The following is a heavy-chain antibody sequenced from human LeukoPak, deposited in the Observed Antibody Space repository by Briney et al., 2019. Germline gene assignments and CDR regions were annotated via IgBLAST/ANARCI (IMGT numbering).Heavy chain of an antibody. D-gene: IGHD2-21*02. J-gene: IGHJ1*01. CDR3: ARTDETAPAEDFQH. CDR2: ISSSSSYT. Sequence: MTGGSLRLSCAASGFTFTTYRMEWVRQAPGKGLEWVSSISSSSSYTYYADSVKGRFTISRDNAKNSLYLQMNSLRAEDTAVYYCARTDETAPAEDFQHWGQGTLVTVSS. CDR1: GFTFTTYR. V-gene: IGHV3-21*01.